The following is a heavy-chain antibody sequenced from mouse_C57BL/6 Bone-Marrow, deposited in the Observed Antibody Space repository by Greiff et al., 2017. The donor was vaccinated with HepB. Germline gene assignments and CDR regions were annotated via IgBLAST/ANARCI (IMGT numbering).Heavy chain of an antibody. CDR3: ARDNGSNYFDY. V-gene: IGHV5-4*01. Sequence: VQLKESGGGLVKPGGSLKLSCAASGFTFSSYAMSWVRQTPEKRLEWVATISDGGSYTYYPDNVKGRFTISRDNAKNNLYLQMSHLKSEDTAMYYCARDNGSNYFDYWGQGTTLTVSS. J-gene: IGHJ2*01. CDR1: GFTFSSYA. CDR2: ISDGGSYT. D-gene: IGHD1-1*01.